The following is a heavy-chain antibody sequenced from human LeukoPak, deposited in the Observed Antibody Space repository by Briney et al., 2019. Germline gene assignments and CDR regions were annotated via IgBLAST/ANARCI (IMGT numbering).Heavy chain of an antibody. CDR2: ISVSDSNN. V-gene: IGHV3-21*01. CDR3: ARLYLDAFDI. Sequence: AGTLSLTCAASGFTISSHSMSWVRQAPGTGLEWVSSISVSDSNNYFAYLVKGRITTANDNAKSSLYLQMNSLTAEDTALYYCARLYLDAFDIGGQGTMVTVS. CDR1: GFTISSHS. D-gene: IGHD2-21*01. J-gene: IGHJ3*02.